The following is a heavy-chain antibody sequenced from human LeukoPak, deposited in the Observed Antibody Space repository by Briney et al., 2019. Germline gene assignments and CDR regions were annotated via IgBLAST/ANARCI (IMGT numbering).Heavy chain of an antibody. D-gene: IGHD3-10*01. CDR3: ARGRRLWFGELFPFDY. V-gene: IGHV1-18*01. CDR1: GYTFTSYG. J-gene: IGHJ4*02. Sequence: ASVKVSCKASGYTFTSYGISWVRQAPGQGLEWMGWISAYNGNTNYAQKLQGRVTMTRNTSISTAYMELSSLRSEDTAVYYCARGRRLWFGELFPFDYWGQGTLVTVSS. CDR2: ISAYNGNT.